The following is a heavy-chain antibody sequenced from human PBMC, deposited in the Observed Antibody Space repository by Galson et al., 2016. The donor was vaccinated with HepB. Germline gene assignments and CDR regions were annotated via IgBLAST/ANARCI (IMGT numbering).Heavy chain of an antibody. V-gene: IGHV3-11*01. Sequence: SLRLSCAASGFTFSDYYMSWIRQAPGKGLEWVSFIGNRGGTMYYVDSLKGRFTISRDNAKNSLYLQMNTLRAEDTAVYYCARVGVGLDFDYLGQGTLVTVSS. J-gene: IGHJ4*02. CDR1: GFTFSDYY. CDR2: IGNRGGTM. CDR3: ARVGVGLDFDY.